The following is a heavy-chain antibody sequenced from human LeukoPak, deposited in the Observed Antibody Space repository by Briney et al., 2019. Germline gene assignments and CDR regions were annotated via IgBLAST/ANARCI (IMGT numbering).Heavy chain of an antibody. Sequence: PGGSLRLSCAASGFTFDNYGMSWVRQAPGKGLEWVSAISGYGTNTYYADSVKGRFTISRDNSKSTLYLQMSSLRAEDTAIYYYAKARPSGGNFDYWGQGTLVTVSS. D-gene: IGHD3-10*01. J-gene: IGHJ4*02. V-gene: IGHV3-23*01. CDR3: AKARPSGGNFDY. CDR2: ISGYGTNT. CDR1: GFTFDNYG.